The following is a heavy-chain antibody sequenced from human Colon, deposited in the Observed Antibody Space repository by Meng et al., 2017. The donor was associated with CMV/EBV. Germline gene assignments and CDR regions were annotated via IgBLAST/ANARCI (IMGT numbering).Heavy chain of an antibody. J-gene: IGHJ5*02. CDR3: SRGQDFVVVPTPKNFFDP. D-gene: IGHD2-2*01. Sequence: GESLKISCAASGFSFSIDSMNWVRQAPGKGLEWIATISSAGIYTYYAASVKGRFTISRDNAKSTVYLQMNSLSAEDTAVYYCSRGQDFVVVPTPKNFFDPWGQGTLVTVSS. CDR2: ISSAGIYT. V-gene: IGHV3-21*06. CDR1: GFSFSIDS.